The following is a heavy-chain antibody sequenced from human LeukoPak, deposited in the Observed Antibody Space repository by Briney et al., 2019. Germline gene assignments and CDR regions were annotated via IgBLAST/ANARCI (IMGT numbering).Heavy chain of an antibody. CDR3: ARAVTLTDIDY. D-gene: IGHD4-11*01. CDR2: TNPNSGYT. CDR1: GHTFTGSY. J-gene: IGHJ4*02. Sequence: GASVKVSCKASGHTFTGSYIHWVRQAPGQGLEWMGWTNPNSGYTDSAQSFQGRVTLTRDTSISTAYMELSSLRSDDTAVYYCARAVTLTDIDYWGQGTLVTVSS. V-gene: IGHV1-2*02.